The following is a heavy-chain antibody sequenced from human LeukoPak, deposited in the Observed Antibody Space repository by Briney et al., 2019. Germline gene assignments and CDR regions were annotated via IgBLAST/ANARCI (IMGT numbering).Heavy chain of an antibody. Sequence: SETLSLTCTVSGGSINNYCWSWIRQPPGKGLEWIGFFDNSGSTNYNPSLKSRVTISVDTSKNQVSLKLNSVTAADTAVYYCARGLFQWPARIDYWGQGTLVTVSS. V-gene: IGHV4-59*08. J-gene: IGHJ4*02. CDR1: GGSINNYC. CDR3: ARGLFQWPARIDY. D-gene: IGHD6-19*01. CDR2: FDNSGST.